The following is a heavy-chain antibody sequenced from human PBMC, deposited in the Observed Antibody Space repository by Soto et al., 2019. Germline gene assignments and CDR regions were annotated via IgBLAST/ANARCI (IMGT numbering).Heavy chain of an antibody. J-gene: IGHJ4*02. CDR3: GRVPAPGRPTYTFF. V-gene: IGHV1-2*02. D-gene: IGHD3-16*01. Sequence: QVQLVQSGAEVRKPGASVKVSCKASGYIFTDFFIHWIRQAPGQGLEWLGWINPNDGDTEFSQRFLGRVFMTRDTSIKTVYMEMTGLAPNDTAVYYCGRVPAPGRPTYTFFWGQGSLVTVST. CDR1: GYIFTDFF. CDR2: INPNDGDT.